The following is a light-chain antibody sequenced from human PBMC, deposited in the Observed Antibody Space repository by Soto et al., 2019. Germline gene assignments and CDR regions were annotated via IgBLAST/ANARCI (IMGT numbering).Light chain of an antibody. CDR1: QSVSYY. CDR2: DAS. V-gene: IGKV3-20*01. Sequence: EIVLTRSPGTLSLCPLEIATASVRSSQSVSYYLAWYQQKPGQAPRLLIYDASSRATGVPDRFSGSGSGTDFTLTISRLEPADFAVYYCQQYGSSPLTFGGGTKVDIK. J-gene: IGKJ4*01. CDR3: QQYGSSPLT.